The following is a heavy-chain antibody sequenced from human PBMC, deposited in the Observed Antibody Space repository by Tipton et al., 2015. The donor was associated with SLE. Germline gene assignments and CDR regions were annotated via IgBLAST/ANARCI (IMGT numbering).Heavy chain of an antibody. J-gene: IGHJ5*02. CDR3: ARDGAFRYCSGGGCPPVEDWFDP. CDR1: GYTFTSYA. Sequence: QVQLVQSGPEVKKPGASVKVSCKASGYTFTSYAMHWVRQDPGQRLEWMGWINAGNGNTKYSQKFQGRVTITRDTSASTAYMELSSLRSEDTAVYYCARDGAFRYCSGGGCPPVEDWFDPWGQGTLVTVSS. CDR2: INAGNGNT. V-gene: IGHV1-3*01. D-gene: IGHD2-15*01.